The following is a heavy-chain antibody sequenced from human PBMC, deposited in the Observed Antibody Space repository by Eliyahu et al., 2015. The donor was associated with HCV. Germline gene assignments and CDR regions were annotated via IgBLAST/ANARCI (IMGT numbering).Heavy chain of an antibody. V-gene: IGHV3-30*09. Sequence: QEQLVESGGGVVQPGKSLRLSCAASGFLFSSYTMHWVRQAPGKGLEWLAVISYDASNKYYADSVKGRFAISRDNSKNTLYLQINSLRAEDTAVYYCARAPYLAARGWFDPWGQGTLVTV. CDR3: ARAPYLAARGWFDP. J-gene: IGHJ5*02. CDR1: GFLFSSYT. CDR2: ISYDASNK. D-gene: IGHD6-6*01.